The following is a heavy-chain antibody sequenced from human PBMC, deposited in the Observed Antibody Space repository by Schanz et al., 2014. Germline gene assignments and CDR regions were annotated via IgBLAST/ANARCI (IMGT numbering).Heavy chain of an antibody. V-gene: IGHV1-69*09. CDR1: GGTFSSST. CDR2: IIPILDKT. D-gene: IGHD3-9*01. CDR3: AKVDRTRYYAMDV. J-gene: IGHJ6*01. Sequence: QVQLVQSGAEVKKPGSSVKVSCKASGGTFSSSTLTWVRQAPGQGLEWMGRIIPILDKTNYAQKFQGRVTMTADKSTSTVYIEVSGLRSEDTAVYYCAKVDRTRYYAMDVWGQGTTVNVSP.